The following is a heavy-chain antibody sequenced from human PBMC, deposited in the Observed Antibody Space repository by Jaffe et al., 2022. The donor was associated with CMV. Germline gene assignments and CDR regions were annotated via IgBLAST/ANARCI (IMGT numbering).Heavy chain of an antibody. J-gene: IGHJ3*02. CDR2: ISWNSGSI. V-gene: IGHV3-9*01. Sequence: EVQLVESGGGLVQPGRSLRLSCAASGFTFDDYAMHWVRQAPGKGLEWVSGISWNSGSIGYADSVKGRFTISRDNAKNSLYLQMNSLRAEDTALYYCAKDVGLNHDAFDIWGQGTMVTVSS. CDR1: GFTFDDYA. CDR3: AKDVGLNHDAFDI. D-gene: IGHD2-8*01.